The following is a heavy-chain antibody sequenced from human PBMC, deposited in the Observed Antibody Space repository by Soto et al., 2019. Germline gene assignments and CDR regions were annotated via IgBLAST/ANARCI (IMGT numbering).Heavy chain of an antibody. V-gene: IGHV4-39*01. Sequence: SETLSLTCTVSGGSISSCPYSWGWIRQPPGEGLEWIGTFYYSESTYYNPSLESRVTISVDTSKNQFSLKVSSVTVADTAVYYCARLGGYCSSTNCYGYYDMDGWGQGTTVTVSS. J-gene: IGHJ6*02. D-gene: IGHD2-2*01. CDR3: ARLGGYCSSTNCYGYYDMDG. CDR2: FYYSEST. CDR1: GGSISSCPYS.